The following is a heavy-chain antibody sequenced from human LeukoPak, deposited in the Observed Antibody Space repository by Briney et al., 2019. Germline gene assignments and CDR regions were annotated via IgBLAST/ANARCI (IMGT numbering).Heavy chain of an antibody. CDR2: ISGSGGST. Sequence: GGSLRLSCAASGFTFSSYAMSWVRQAPGKGLEWVSAISGSGGSTYYADSVKGRFTISRDNSKNTLYLQMNSLRAEDTAVYYCARGETYYCDSSGYYSGRWRYYFDYWGQGTLVTVSS. J-gene: IGHJ4*02. CDR3: ARGETYYCDSSGYYSGRWRYYFDY. D-gene: IGHD3-22*01. CDR1: GFTFSSYA. V-gene: IGHV3-23*01.